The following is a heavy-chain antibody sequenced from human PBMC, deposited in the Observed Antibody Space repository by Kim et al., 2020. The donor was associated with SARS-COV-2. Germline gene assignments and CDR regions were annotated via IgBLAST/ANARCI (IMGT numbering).Heavy chain of an antibody. Sequence: ASVKVSCKASGYTFTSYAMHWVRQAPGQRLEWMGWINAGNGNTKYSQKFQGRVTITRDTSASTAYMELSSLRSEDTAVYYCARASPHYGLKSVEWFDPWGQGTLVTVSS. J-gene: IGHJ5*02. D-gene: IGHD3-10*01. CDR2: INAGNGNT. CDR3: ARASPHYGLKSVEWFDP. CDR1: GYTFTSYA. V-gene: IGHV1-3*01.